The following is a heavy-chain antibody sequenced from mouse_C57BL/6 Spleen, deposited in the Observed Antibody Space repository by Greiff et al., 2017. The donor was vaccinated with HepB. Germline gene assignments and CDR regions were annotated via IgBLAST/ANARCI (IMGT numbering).Heavy chain of an antibody. CDR2: IYPGDGDT. V-gene: IGHV1-82*01. Sequence: LQESGPELVKPGASVKISCKASGYAFSSSWMNWVKQRPGKGLEWIGRIYPGDGDTNYNGKFKGKATLTADKSSSTAYMQLSSLTSEDSAVYFCAKDYYSNLDFDYWGQGTTLTVSS. CDR3: AKDYYSNLDFDY. D-gene: IGHD2-5*01. J-gene: IGHJ2*01. CDR1: GYAFSSSW.